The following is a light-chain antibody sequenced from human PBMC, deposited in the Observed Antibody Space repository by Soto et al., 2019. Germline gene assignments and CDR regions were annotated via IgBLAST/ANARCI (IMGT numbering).Light chain of an antibody. J-gene: IGLJ2*01. V-gene: IGLV3-21*02. CDR3: QLWVSSGDNPYVI. CDR2: DDN. Sequence: SYVLAQPPSVSVAPGQTARIACVGDNIGSKSVHWYQQKPGQAPALVVYDDNDRPSGIPERFSGSNSGNTATLTISRVEVGDEADYYCQLWVSSGDNPYVIFGGGTKLTVL. CDR1: NIGSKS.